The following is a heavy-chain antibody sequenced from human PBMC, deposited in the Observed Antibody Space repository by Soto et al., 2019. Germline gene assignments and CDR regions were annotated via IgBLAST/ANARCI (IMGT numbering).Heavy chain of an antibody. CDR2: IIPIFGTA. Sequence: ASVKVSCKASGGTFSSYAISWVRQAPGQGLEWMGGIIPIFGTANYAQKFQGRVTITADESTSTAYMELSSLRSEDTAVYYCARGMGNHDYGDYERDYYYYYGMDVWGQGTTVTVSS. D-gene: IGHD4-17*01. CDR1: GGTFSSYA. CDR3: ARGMGNHDYGDYERDYYYYYGMDV. J-gene: IGHJ6*02. V-gene: IGHV1-69*13.